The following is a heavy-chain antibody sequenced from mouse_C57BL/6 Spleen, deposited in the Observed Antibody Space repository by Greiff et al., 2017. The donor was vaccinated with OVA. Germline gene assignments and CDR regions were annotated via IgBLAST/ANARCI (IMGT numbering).Heavy chain of an antibody. J-gene: IGHJ2*01. CDR2: ISSGGSYT. D-gene: IGHD1-1*02. CDR3: MVLFDY. CDR1: GFTFSSYG. Sequence: EVQLVESGGDLVKPGGSLKLSCAASGFTFSSYGMSWVRQTPDKRLEWVATISSGGSYTYYPDSVKGRFTISRDNAKNTLYLQMSSLKSEDTAMYYCMVLFDYWGQGTTLTVSS. V-gene: IGHV5-6*01.